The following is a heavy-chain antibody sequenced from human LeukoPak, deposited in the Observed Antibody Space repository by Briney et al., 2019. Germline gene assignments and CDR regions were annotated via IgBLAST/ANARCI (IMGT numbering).Heavy chain of an antibody. D-gene: IGHD3-10*01. CDR1: GGSISSYY. Sequence: PSETLSLTCTVSGGSISSYYWSSIRQPPGKGLEFIGYIYSSGSSGSTNYNPSLKSRVTISVDTSKNQFSLKLTSVTAADTAVYYCARLSAYYYGSGNYYNPYYFDYWGQGALVTVSS. CDR3: ARLSAYYYGSGNYYNPYYFDY. V-gene: IGHV4-59*08. CDR2: IYSSGSSGST. J-gene: IGHJ4*02.